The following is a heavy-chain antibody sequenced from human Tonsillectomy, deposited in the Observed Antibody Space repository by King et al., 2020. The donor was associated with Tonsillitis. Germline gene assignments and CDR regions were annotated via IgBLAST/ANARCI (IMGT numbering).Heavy chain of an antibody. J-gene: IGHJ4*02. CDR1: GYSFTSYW. D-gene: IGHD6-13*01. CDR2: IYPGDSDT. Sequence: GQLVQSGAEVKKPGETLKISCKGSGYSFTSYWIGWVRQMPGKGLEWMGIIYPGDSDTRDSPSFQSQVTISVDKSTSTACLQWSSLKASDTAMYYCASSVKAAAGSPDYWGQGTLVTVSS. CDR3: ASSVKAAAGSPDY. V-gene: IGHV5-51*01.